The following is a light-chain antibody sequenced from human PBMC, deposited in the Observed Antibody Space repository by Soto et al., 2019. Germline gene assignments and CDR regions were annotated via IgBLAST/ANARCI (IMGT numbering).Light chain of an antibody. CDR3: QQYNNWRQT. V-gene: IGKV3-11*01. J-gene: IGKJ1*01. Sequence: EIMLTQSPATLSLSPGERATLSCRASQSVSSYLAWYQQKPGQAPRLLIYDASNRATGIPARFSGSGSGTDFTLTISSLQSEDFAVYYCQQYNNWRQTFGQGTKVDIK. CDR1: QSVSSY. CDR2: DAS.